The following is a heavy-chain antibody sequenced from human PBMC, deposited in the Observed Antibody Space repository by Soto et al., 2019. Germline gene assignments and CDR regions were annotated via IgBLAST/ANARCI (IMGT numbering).Heavy chain of an antibody. Sequence: PVGSLRLSCAASGFTFSSYGMHWVRQAPGKGLEWVAVIWYDGSNKYYADSVKGRFTISRDNSKNTLYLQMNSLRAEDTAVYYCARGGGDLWFGELDYWGQGTLVTVSS. CDR3: ARGGGDLWFGELDY. V-gene: IGHV3-33*01. CDR1: GFTFSSYG. CDR2: IWYDGSNK. D-gene: IGHD3-10*01. J-gene: IGHJ4*02.